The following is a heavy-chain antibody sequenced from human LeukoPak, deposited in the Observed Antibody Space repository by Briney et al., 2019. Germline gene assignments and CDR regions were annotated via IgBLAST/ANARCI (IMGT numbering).Heavy chain of an antibody. CDR2: ISSSSSYK. V-gene: IGHV3-21*01. Sequence: GGSLRLSCAASGFIFSSYSMNWVRQAPGKGLEWVSSISSSSSYKYYADSVKGRFTISRDNAKNSLYLQMNSLRAEDTTVYYCARDTGPDSSGYYPHPFDYWGQGTLVTVSS. CDR1: GFIFSSYS. D-gene: IGHD3-22*01. J-gene: IGHJ4*02. CDR3: ARDTGPDSSGYYPHPFDY.